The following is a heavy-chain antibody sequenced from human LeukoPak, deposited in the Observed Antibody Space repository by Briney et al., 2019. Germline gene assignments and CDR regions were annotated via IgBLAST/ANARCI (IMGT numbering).Heavy chain of an antibody. D-gene: IGHD6-13*01. CDR2: ISWNSGSI. Sequence: GGSLRLSCAAPGFTFDDYAMHWVRHAPGKGLEWVSGISWNSGSIGYADSVKGRFTISRDNAKNSLYLQMNSLRAEDMALYYCAIDFYSSSWYYFDYWGQGTLVTVSS. V-gene: IGHV3-9*03. CDR1: GFTFDDYA. J-gene: IGHJ4*02. CDR3: AIDFYSSSWYYFDY.